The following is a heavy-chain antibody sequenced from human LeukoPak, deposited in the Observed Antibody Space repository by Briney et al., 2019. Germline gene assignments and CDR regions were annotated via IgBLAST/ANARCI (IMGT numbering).Heavy chain of an antibody. J-gene: IGHJ3*02. CDR3: ARDLGEMVVTGAFDI. CDR2: INHSGST. CDR1: GGSFSGYY. Sequence: PSETLSLTCAVYGGSFSGYYWSWIRQPPGKGLEWIGEINHSGSTNYNPSLKGRVTISVDTSKNQFSLKLSSVTAADTAVYYCARDLGEMVVTGAFDIWGQGTMVTVSS. D-gene: IGHD2-21*02. V-gene: IGHV4-34*01.